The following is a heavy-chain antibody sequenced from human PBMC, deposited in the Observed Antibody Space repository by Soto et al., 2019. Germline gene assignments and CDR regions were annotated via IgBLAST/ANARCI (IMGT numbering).Heavy chain of an antibody. D-gene: IGHD6-13*01. V-gene: IGHV4-59*08. J-gene: IGHJ4*02. Sequence: QVQLQESGPGLVKPSETLSLTCTVSGGSISSYYWSWIRQPPGKGLEWIGYIYYSGSSSYNPSLKSRVTISVDTSKNQFSLKLSSVTAADTAVYYCARLGTAAVPPDYWGQGTLVTVSS. CDR1: GGSISSYY. CDR3: ARLGTAAVPPDY. CDR2: IYYSGSS.